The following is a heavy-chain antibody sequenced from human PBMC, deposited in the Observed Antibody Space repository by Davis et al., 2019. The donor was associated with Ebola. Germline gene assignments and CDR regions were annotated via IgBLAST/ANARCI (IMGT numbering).Heavy chain of an antibody. Sequence: PGGSLRPSCAASGLSFSSYWMHWVRHAPGKGLVWVSNIKSDGSTTNYADSVKGRFTISRDNAKNTLYLQMNNLRAEDTAVYYCVRLVGPDWGQGTLVAVSS. CDR3: VRLVGPD. V-gene: IGHV3-74*01. CDR1: GLSFSSYW. CDR2: IKSDGSTT. J-gene: IGHJ4*02.